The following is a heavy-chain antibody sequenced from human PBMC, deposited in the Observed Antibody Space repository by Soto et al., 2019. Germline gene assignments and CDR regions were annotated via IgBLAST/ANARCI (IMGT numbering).Heavy chain of an antibody. CDR3: AREVAARPVEYYYYYYMDV. CDR1: GGTFSSYT. Sequence: SVKVSCKASGGTFSSYTISWVRQAPGQGLEWMGRIIPILGIANYAQKFQGRVTITADKSTSTAFMELSSLRSEDTAVYYCAREVAARPVEYYYYYYMDVWGKGTTVTVSS. J-gene: IGHJ6*03. V-gene: IGHV1-69*04. D-gene: IGHD6-6*01. CDR2: IIPILGIA.